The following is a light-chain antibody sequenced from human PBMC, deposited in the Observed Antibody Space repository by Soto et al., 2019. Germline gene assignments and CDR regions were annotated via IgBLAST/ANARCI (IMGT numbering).Light chain of an antibody. CDR2: AAS. V-gene: IGKV3-20*01. Sequence: EIVLTQSPGTLSLSPGERATLSCRASQSVSNNYLAWYQQKPGQAPRLRIYAASSRATGIPDRFSGSGSGTDFPLTISRLEPEDFAVYYCKHYGSSPPYTFGQGTKLEIK. CDR1: QSVSNNY. CDR3: KHYGSSPPYT. J-gene: IGKJ2*01.